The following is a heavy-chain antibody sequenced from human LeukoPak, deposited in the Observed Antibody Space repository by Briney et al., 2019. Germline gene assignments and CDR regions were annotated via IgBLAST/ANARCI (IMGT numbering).Heavy chain of an antibody. D-gene: IGHD1-1*01. CDR1: GFTFDKFA. CDR3: AKGDNFGRVADAFDS. J-gene: IGHJ3*01. CDR2: ITSGADT. V-gene: IGHV3-23*01. Sequence: GGSLRLSCAASGFTFDKFAMSWVRQAPGKGLQWVSTITSGADTYYAGSVKGRFSISRDNSRNTVSVQMHSLRADDTAVYFCAKGDNFGRVADAFDSWGQGTMVTVSS.